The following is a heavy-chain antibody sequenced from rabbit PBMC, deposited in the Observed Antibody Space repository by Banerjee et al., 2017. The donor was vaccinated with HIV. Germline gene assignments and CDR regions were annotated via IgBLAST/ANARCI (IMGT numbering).Heavy chain of an antibody. V-gene: IGHV1S47*01. CDR2: IYNGDGST. CDR1: GFDFSSNA. CDR3: AREVAGSEPFNL. Sequence: QEQLEESGGGLVQPGGSLKLSCKASGFDFSSNAMCWVRQAPGKGPEWIACIYNGDGSTYYASWVNGRFTISRSTSLVTVTLQMTSLTAADTATYFCAREVAGSEPFNLWGQGTLVTVS. J-gene: IGHJ4*01. D-gene: IGHD4-2*01.